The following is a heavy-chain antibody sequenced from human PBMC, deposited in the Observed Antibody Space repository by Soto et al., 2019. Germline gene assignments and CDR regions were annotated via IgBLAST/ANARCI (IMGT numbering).Heavy chain of an antibody. CDR3: AREGWPLLQTGMDV. D-gene: IGHD2-15*01. J-gene: IGHJ6*04. V-gene: IGHV3-48*02. Sequence: GVSLRLSWAASGFTFRSYSMNWVRQAPGKGLEWVSYISSSNRTINYADSVKGRFIISRDNAKNSLYLQMHSLRDEDTAVYYCAREGWPLLQTGMDVWGKGTTVTVSS. CDR1: GFTFRSYS. CDR2: ISSSNRTI.